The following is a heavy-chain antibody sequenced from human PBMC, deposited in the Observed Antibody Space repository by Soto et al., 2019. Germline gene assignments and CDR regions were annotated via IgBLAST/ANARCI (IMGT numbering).Heavy chain of an antibody. Sequence: PSETLSLTCNVSGTSVTSYSYYWNWIRQPPGKGLEWIGYVFESENTKYNPSLKGRASISVDSSRTTVYLQMNSLRPDDTAVYSCATWHLQEHAYDIWGQGTMVTVSS. CDR2: VFESENT. D-gene: IGHD1-1*01. CDR1: GTSVTSYSYY. V-gene: IGHV4-61*01. J-gene: IGHJ3*02. CDR3: ATWHLQEHAYDI.